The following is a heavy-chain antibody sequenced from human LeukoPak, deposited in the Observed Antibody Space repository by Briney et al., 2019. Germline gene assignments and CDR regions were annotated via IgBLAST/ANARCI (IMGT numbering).Heavy chain of an antibody. D-gene: IGHD6-13*01. CDR2: ISGSGTTI. CDR3: AREEKYSSSCVDV. J-gene: IGHJ6*02. Sequence: GGSLRLSCAASGFTFSSYEMNWVRQAPGKGLEWVSYISGSGTTIDYADSVRGRFTISRDNAKNSLCLQMNSLRAEDTAVYYCAREEKYSSSCVDVWGQGTTVTVSS. CDR1: GFTFSSYE. V-gene: IGHV3-48*03.